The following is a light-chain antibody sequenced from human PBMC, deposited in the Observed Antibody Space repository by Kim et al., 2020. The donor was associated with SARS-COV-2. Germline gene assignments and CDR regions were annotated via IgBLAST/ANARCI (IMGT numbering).Light chain of an antibody. CDR1: QSVSSSY. J-gene: IGKJ1*01. V-gene: IGKV3-20*01. CDR2: GAS. CDR3: QQYGSSPRT. Sequence: PPGERATLSCRAIQSVSSSYLAWYQQKPGQAPRLLIYGASSRATGIPDRFSGSGSGTDFTLTISRLEPEDFAVYYCQQYGSSPRTFGQGTKVDIK.